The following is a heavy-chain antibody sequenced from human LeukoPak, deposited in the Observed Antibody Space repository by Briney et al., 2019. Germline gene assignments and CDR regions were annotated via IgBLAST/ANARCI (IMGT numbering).Heavy chain of an antibody. CDR1: GFTFSSYG. J-gene: IGHJ4*02. V-gene: IGHV3-33*01. D-gene: IGHD6-6*01. CDR3: ALSIAARPYYFDY. CDR2: IWYDGSNK. Sequence: PGGSLRLSCAASGFTFSSYGMHWVRQAPGKGLEWEAVIWYDGSNKYYADSVKGRFTISRDNSKNPLYLQMNSLRAEDTAVYYCALSIAARPYYFDYWGQGTLVTVSS.